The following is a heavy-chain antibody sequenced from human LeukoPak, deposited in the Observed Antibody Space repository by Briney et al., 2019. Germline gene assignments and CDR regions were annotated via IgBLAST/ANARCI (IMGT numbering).Heavy chain of an antibody. Sequence: GGSLRLSCAASGFTFSNAWMSWVRQAPGKGLEWVGRIKSKSDGGTRDFAAPVKGRVTISRDESKNTVYLQMNSLKIEDTAVYYCTAGTGTSDFDYWGQGTLVTVSS. D-gene: IGHD1-7*01. V-gene: IGHV3-15*01. CDR2: IKSKSDGGTR. J-gene: IGHJ4*02. CDR1: GFTFSNAW. CDR3: TAGTGTSDFDY.